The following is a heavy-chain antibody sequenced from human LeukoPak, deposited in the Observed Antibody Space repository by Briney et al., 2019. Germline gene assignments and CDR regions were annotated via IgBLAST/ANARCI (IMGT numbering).Heavy chain of an antibody. V-gene: IGHV4-34*01. CDR3: ARSADYGVYNWFDP. CDR1: GGSFSGYY. J-gene: IGHJ5*02. CDR2: INHSGST. D-gene: IGHD4-17*01. Sequence: SETLSLTCAVYGGSFSGYYWSWIRQPPGKGLEWIGEINHSGSTNYNPSLKSRVTISVDTSKNQFSLKLSSVTVADTAVYYCARSADYGVYNWFDPWGQGTLVTVSS.